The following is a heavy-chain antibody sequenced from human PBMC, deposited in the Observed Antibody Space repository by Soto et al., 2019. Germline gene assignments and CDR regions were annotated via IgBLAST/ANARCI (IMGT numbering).Heavy chain of an antibody. Sequence: ASVKVSCKASGYTFTSYGIYWVRQAPGQGPEWMGWISPYNGDTNYAQRLQGRLTMTTDTSTTTAYMELRSLRSDDTAIYYCARAVADTGGKRFDPWGQGTLVTVSS. CDR3: ARAVADTGGKRFDP. CDR1: GYTFTSYG. V-gene: IGHV1-18*01. CDR2: ISPYNGDT. J-gene: IGHJ5*02. D-gene: IGHD6-19*01.